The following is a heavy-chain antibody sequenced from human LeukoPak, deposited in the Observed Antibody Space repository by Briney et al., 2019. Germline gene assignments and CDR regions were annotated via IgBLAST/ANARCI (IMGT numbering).Heavy chain of an antibody. V-gene: IGHV5-51*01. Sequence: GESLKISCQGSGYRFTRYWIGWVRQMPGKGLEWMGIVHPADSDTRYSTSFEGQVTISVDKSINTTYLQWSSLEASDTAIYYCARLTHRYRYFAHWPQVTMVTVPS. CDR1: GYRFTRYW. J-gene: IGHJ4*02. CDR2: VHPADSDT. CDR3: ARLTHRYRYFAH. D-gene: IGHD1-14*01.